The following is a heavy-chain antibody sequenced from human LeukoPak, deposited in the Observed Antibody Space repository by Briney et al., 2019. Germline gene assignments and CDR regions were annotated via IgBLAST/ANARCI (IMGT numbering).Heavy chain of an antibody. Sequence: GGSLRLFCGVSGFSLSNYWMSWVREAPGKGLEWVANINQDGSDKYYVDAVMGQFTISQDNAKNSVYLQMNSLRPEDTAIYYCAWYGVTHGLDVWGQGTTVTVSS. CDR3: AWYGVTHGLDV. CDR2: INQDGSDK. CDR1: GFSLSNYW. V-gene: IGHV3-7*01. D-gene: IGHD3-10*01. J-gene: IGHJ6*02.